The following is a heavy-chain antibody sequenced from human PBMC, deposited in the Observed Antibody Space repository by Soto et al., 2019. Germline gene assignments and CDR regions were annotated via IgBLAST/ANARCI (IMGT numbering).Heavy chain of an antibody. V-gene: IGHV3-21*01. J-gene: IGHJ6*02. D-gene: IGHD1-26*01. Sequence: PGGSLRLSCAASGFTFTRYSMNWVRQAPGKGLEWVSSISSTTNYIYYADSVKGRFTISRDNSKNTLYLQMNSLRAEDTAVYYCAKDVVVGATTGLGDYYYYYGMDVWGQGTTVTVSS. CDR1: GFTFTRYS. CDR2: ISSTTNYI. CDR3: AKDVVVGATTGLGDYYYYYGMDV.